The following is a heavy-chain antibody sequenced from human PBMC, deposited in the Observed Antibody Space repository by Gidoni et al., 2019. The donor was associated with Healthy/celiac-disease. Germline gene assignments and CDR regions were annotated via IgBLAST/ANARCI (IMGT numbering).Heavy chain of an antibody. CDR1: GYSLTSYW. D-gene: IGHD3-16*01. CDR3: ARRFDDYYYGMDV. Sequence: EVQLVQSGAEVKKPGESLKISCQGSGYSLTSYWIGWVRQMPGKGLEWMGIIYPGDSDTRYSPSFQGQVTISADKSISTAYLQWSSLKASDTAMYYCARRFDDYYYGMDVWGQGTTVTVSS. CDR2: IYPGDSDT. V-gene: IGHV5-51*01. J-gene: IGHJ6*02.